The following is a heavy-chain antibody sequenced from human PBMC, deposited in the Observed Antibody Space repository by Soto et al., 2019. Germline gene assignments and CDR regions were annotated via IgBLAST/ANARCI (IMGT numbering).Heavy chain of an antibody. CDR1: GSSLSASDVG. V-gene: IGHV2-5*02. J-gene: IGHJ4*02. CDR2: IYWDDDE. Sequence: QITLKESGPTLVKPTQTLTLTCTFSGSSLSASDVGVGWIRQPPGKALEWLVVIYWDDDERCSPSLKSRLTITKDTSKNQVVLTMTNMDPVDTATYYCAHASGAGNSAYFDYWGQGILVTVSS. CDR3: AHASGAGNSAYFDY. D-gene: IGHD6-13*01.